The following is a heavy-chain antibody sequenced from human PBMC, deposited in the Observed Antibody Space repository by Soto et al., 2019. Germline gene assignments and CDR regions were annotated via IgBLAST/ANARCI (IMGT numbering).Heavy chain of an antibody. CDR2: ISSSGSTI. J-gene: IGHJ4*02. CDR3: ARSDQWLVRGGGYYFDY. D-gene: IGHD6-19*01. V-gene: IGHV3-48*03. CDR1: GFTFSSYE. Sequence: EVQLVESGGGLVQPGGSLRLSCAASGFTFSSYEMNWVRQAPGKGLEWVSYISSSGSTIYYADSVKGRFTISRDNAKNSLYLKMNSLRAEDTAVYYCARSDQWLVRGGGYYFDYWGQGTLVTVSS.